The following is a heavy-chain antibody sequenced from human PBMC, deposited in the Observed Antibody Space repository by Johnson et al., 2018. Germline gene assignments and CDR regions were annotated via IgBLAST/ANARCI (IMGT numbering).Heavy chain of an antibody. V-gene: IGHV3-30-3*01. CDR1: GFTFSSYA. J-gene: IGHJ1*01. CDR3: ARAQGGDYLAEYFQH. D-gene: IGHD4-17*01. Sequence: QVQLVQSGGGVVQPGRSLRLSCAASGFTFSSYAMHWVRQAPGKGLEWVAVISYDGSNKFYAESGKGRFTISRDNSKYTVYLQMHSLKAEDTAVFYCARAQGGDYLAEYFQHWGQGTLVTVSS. CDR2: ISYDGSNK.